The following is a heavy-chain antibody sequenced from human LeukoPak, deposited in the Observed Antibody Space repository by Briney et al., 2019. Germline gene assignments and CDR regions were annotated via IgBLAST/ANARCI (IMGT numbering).Heavy chain of an antibody. J-gene: IGHJ4*02. CDR3: ARGRGADYGGNSGYFDY. V-gene: IGHV3-33*01. CDR2: IWYDGSNK. D-gene: IGHD4-23*01. CDR1: GFTFRGFG. Sequence: GKSLRLSCAASGFTFRGFGMHWVRQAPGKGLEWVAVIWYDGSNKYYADSVKGRFTISRDNPKNTLYVQMNSLRAEDTAVYYCARGRGADYGGNSGYFDYWGQGTLVTVSS.